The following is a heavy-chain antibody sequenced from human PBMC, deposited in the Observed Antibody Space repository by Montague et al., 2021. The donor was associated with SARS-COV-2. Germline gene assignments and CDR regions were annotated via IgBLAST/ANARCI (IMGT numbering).Heavy chain of an antibody. Sequence: SETQSLTCSVSGDSISTNTWWTWVRQTPGKGLEWIGEIFHSGTINYNPSLKSGVSILVDKTNNQFSLRLSSLIAADTAVYYCATLSRRSAAGTRDYFGLDVWGQGTTVVVSS. D-gene: IGHD6-13*01. CDR3: ATLSRRSAAGTRDYFGLDV. CDR2: IFHSGTI. J-gene: IGHJ6*02. CDR1: GDSISTNTW. V-gene: IGHV4-4*02.